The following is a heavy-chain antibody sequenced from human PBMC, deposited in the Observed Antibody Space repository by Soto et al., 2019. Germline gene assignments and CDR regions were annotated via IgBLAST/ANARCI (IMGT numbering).Heavy chain of an antibody. J-gene: IGHJ4*02. CDR3: AKKIFCGGDCYCFDY. CDR1: GFTFRSYA. V-gene: IGHV3-23*01. Sequence: PGGSLRLSCAASGFTFRSYAMSWVRQAPGKGLEWVSIISGSGGSTYYADSVKGRFTISRDNSKDTLYLQMNTLRAEDTAVYYCAKKIFCGGDCYCFDYWGQGTLVTVSS. CDR2: ISGSGGST. D-gene: IGHD2-21*02.